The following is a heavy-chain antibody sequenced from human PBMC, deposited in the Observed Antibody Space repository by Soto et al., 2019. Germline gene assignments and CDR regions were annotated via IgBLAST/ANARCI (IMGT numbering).Heavy chain of an antibody. CDR1: GFSFSSYG. J-gene: IGHJ3*02. CDR2: IWYDGSNK. Sequence: GGSLRLSCEASGFSFSSYGMHWVRQAPGKGLEWVAVIWYDGSNKYYADSVKGRFTISRDNSKNTLYLLMNSLRAEDTAVYYCARDGSGDRHAFDIWGEGTMVTGSS. D-gene: IGHD3-10*01. CDR3: ARDGSGDRHAFDI. V-gene: IGHV3-33*01.